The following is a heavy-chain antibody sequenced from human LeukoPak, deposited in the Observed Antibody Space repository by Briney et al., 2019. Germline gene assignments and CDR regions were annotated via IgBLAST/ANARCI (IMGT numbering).Heavy chain of an antibody. D-gene: IGHD3-22*01. CDR1: GGSFSGYY. CDR3: ARGRYYDSSGYYGPFDY. Sequence: PSETLSLTFAVYGGSFSGYYWGWIRRPPGKGLEWIGEINHSGSTNYNPSLKSRVTISVDTSKNQFSLKLSSVTAADTAVYYCARGRYYDSSGYYGPFDYWGQGTLVTVSS. J-gene: IGHJ4*02. V-gene: IGHV4-34*01. CDR2: INHSGST.